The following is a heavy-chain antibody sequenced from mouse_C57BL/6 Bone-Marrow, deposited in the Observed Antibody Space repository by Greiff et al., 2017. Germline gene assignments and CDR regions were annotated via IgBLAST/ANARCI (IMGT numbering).Heavy chain of an antibody. D-gene: IGHD1-1*01. CDR3: ATYYYGSRGDAMDY. J-gene: IGHJ4*01. V-gene: IGHV6-6*01. CDR1: GFTFSDAW. Sequence: EVQLVESGGGLVQPGGSMKLSCAASGFTFSDAWMDWVRQSPEKGLEWVAEIRNKANNHATYYAESVKGRFTISRDDSKSSVYMQMNSLRAEDTGIYYCATYYYGSRGDAMDYWGQGTSVTVSS. CDR2: IRNKANNHAT.